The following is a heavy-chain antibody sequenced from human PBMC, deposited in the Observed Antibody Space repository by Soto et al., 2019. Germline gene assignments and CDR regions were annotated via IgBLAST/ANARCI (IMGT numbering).Heavy chain of an antibody. CDR1: GFTFSSYG. Sequence: QVQLVESGGGVVQPGRSLRLSCAASGFTFSSYGMHWVRQAPGKGLEWVAVISYDGSNKYYVDSVKGRFTISRDNSKNTLYLQMNSLRAEDTAVYYCAKVGTLSTGYWGQGTLVTVSS. J-gene: IGHJ4*02. CDR3: AKVGTLSTGY. CDR2: ISYDGSNK. V-gene: IGHV3-30*18. D-gene: IGHD7-27*01.